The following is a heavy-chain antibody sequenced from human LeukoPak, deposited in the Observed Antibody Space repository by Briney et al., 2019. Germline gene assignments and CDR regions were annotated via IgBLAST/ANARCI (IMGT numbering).Heavy chain of an antibody. CDR1: GFTFSSHW. CDR2: IKQDGSDK. CDR3: ASLNYGQVWGSPHYYFDY. J-gene: IGHJ4*02. Sequence: GGSLRLSCAASGFTFSSHWMAWVRQAPGKGLEWVANIKQDGSDKYYLDSMKGRLTISRDNAKNSLYLQVNSLRVEDTAVYYCASLNYGQVWGSPHYYFDYWARESWSPSPQ. D-gene: IGHD3-16*01. V-gene: IGHV3-7*01.